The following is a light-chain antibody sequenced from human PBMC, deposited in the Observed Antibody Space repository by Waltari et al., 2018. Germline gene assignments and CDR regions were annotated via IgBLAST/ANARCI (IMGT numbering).Light chain of an antibody. CDR2: DVI. J-gene: IGLJ3*02. V-gene: IGLV2-14*01. Sequence: QSALTQPTSVSGSPGPSITISCTGTRRAVGFYNYFSWYQPYPGKFPQLLIYDVIDRPSGVSSRFSGSKSGNTASLTISGLQADDEADYYCNSYTGSSSWVFGGGTKLTVL. CDR1: RRAVGFYNY. CDR3: NSYTGSSSWV.